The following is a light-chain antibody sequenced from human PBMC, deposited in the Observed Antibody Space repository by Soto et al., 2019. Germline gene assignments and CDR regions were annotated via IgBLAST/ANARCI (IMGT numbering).Light chain of an antibody. CDR3: QHYGSTPPWT. CDR2: GAS. V-gene: IGKV3-20*01. Sequence: ELVMTQSPATLSVSPGGRATLSCRASQIISGALAWYQQKPGQAPRLLIYGASTRATGIPDRFSGSGSGTDFTLTISRLEPEDFAVYYCQHYGSTPPWTFGQGTKVGI. J-gene: IGKJ1*01. CDR1: QIISGA.